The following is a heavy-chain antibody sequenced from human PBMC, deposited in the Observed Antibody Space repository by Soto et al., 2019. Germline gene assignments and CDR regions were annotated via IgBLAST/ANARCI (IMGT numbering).Heavy chain of an antibody. D-gene: IGHD2-2*01. J-gene: IGHJ3*02. V-gene: IGHV3-7*01. CDR1: GFTFSSYW. CDR3: ARDGEVVPAGMILEYGGFDI. Sequence: GGSLRLSCAASGFTFSSYWMSWVRQAPGKGLEWVANIKQDGSEKYYVDSVKGRFTISRDNAKNSMYLQMNSLRAEDTAVYYCARDGEVVPAGMILEYGGFDIWGQGTMVTVSS. CDR2: IKQDGSEK.